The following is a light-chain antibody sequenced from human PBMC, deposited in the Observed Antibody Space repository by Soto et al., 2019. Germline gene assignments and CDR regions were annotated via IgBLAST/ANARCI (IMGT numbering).Light chain of an antibody. J-gene: IGKJ2*01. CDR1: QSLVDSA. Sequence: EIVLTQTPLSLSVTPGQPAAISRKSSQSLVDSAWYLQRPGQPPQVLISEVSKRFSGVSDRFSGSGSGTDFTLEISRVEAEDVGVYYCMQTVQLPYTYGQGTRLEIK. CDR2: EVS. V-gene: IGKV2D-29*01. CDR3: MQTVQLPYT.